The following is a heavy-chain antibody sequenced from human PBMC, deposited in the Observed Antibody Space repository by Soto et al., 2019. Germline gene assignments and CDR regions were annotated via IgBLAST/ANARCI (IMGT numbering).Heavy chain of an antibody. Sequence: SETLSLTCTVSGGSVSSGSYYWSWIRQPPGKGLEWIGYIYYSGSTNYNPSLKSRVTISVDTSKNQFSLKLSSVTAADTAVYYCARGSPRGYSYGYTPVYWGQGTLVTVSS. V-gene: IGHV4-61*01. CDR3: ARGSPRGYSYGYTPVY. CDR2: IYYSGST. D-gene: IGHD5-18*01. J-gene: IGHJ4*02. CDR1: GGSVSSGSYY.